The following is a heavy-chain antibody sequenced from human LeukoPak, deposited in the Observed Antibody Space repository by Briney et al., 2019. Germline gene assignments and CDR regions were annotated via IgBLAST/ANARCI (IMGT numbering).Heavy chain of an antibody. Sequence: PSETLSLTCTVSGGSVGGFYWTWIRQPPGGGMQWIGFIFSSGGTNYNPSLKSRVALSTDTSKNQVSLRVTSVTAPDTAVYYCATGGAYTSGWYNIWGQGTLVSVSS. CDR1: GGSVGGFY. CDR2: IFSSGGT. D-gene: IGHD6-19*01. J-gene: IGHJ4*02. V-gene: IGHV4-4*09. CDR3: ATGGAYTSGWYNI.